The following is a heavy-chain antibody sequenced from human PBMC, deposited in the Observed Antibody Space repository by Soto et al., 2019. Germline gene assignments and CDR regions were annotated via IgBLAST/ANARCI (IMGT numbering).Heavy chain of an antibody. CDR2: IDPSDSYT. D-gene: IGHD6-13*01. Sequence: EVQLVQSGAEVKKPGESLRISCKGSGYSFTSYWISWVRQMPGKGLEWMGRIDPSDSYTNYSPSFQGHVTISADKSISTAYLQWSSLKASDTAMYYCARRIAAAGTNYYGMDVWGQGTTVTVSS. J-gene: IGHJ6*02. V-gene: IGHV5-10-1*01. CDR3: ARRIAAAGTNYYGMDV. CDR1: GYSFTSYW.